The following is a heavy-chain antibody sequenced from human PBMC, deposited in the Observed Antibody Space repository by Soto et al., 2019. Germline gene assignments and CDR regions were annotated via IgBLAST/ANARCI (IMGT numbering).Heavy chain of an antibody. V-gene: IGHV3-30*18. J-gene: IGHJ4*02. Sequence: QVQLVESGGGVGQPGRSLRLSCAASGFTFSSYGMHWVRQAPGKGLEWVAVISYDGNNKYYADSVKGRFTISRDNSKNTLYLQMNSLRAEDTAVYYCAKARGEVAGPFYYWGQRILVNVSS. CDR3: AKARGEVAGPFYY. D-gene: IGHD6-19*01. CDR2: ISYDGNNK. CDR1: GFTFSSYG.